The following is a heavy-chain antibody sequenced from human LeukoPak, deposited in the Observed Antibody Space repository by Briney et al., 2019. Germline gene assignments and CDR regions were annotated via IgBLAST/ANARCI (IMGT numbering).Heavy chain of an antibody. J-gene: IGHJ4*02. CDR2: IYHTGRT. CDR3: ARGEVAFGAVIAYFDY. Sequence: GTLSLTCDVSGGSISTNNWWTWVRQPPGKGLEWIGQIYHTGRTNYNPSLRSRVSTSLDKSKNQISLELTSVTAADTALYYCARGEVAFGAVIAYFDYWGQGILVTVSS. D-gene: IGHD3-16*02. CDR1: GGSISTNNW. V-gene: IGHV4-4*02.